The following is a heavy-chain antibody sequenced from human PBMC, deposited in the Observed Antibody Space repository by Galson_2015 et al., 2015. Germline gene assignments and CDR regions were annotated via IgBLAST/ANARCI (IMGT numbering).Heavy chain of an antibody. D-gene: IGHD3-10*01. CDR1: GFTFSSYW. CDR3: ARYANYGSGSYYRYFDY. CDR2: IKQDGSDK. V-gene: IGHV3-7*01. Sequence: SLRLSCAASGFTFSSYWMSWVRQAPGKGLELVTNIKQDGSDKYYVDSVKGRFTVSRDNARNSLYLQMNSLRAEDTAVYYCARYANYGSGSYYRYFDYWGQGALVIVSS. J-gene: IGHJ4*02.